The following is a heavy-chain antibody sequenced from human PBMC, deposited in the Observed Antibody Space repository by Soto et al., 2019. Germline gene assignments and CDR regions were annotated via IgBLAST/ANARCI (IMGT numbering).Heavy chain of an antibody. CDR3: GRGGGGVTIFGKLFDP. CDR1: GGSISSGGYY. CDR2: IYYSGST. J-gene: IGHJ5*02. Sequence: QVQLQESGPGLVKPSQTLSLTCTVSGGSISSGGYYWSWIRQHPGKGLEWIGYIYYSGSTYYNPSPTTRVTNSGKQNKTPFFLERGSVTDAGTAVYLGGRGGGGVTIFGKLFDPWGQGTLVTVSS. D-gene: IGHD3-3*01. V-gene: IGHV4-31*03.